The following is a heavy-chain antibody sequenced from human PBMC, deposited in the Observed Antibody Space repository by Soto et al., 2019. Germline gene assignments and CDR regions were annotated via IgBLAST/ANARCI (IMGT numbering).Heavy chain of an antibody. CDR2: IHSDGSST. D-gene: IGHD1-1*01. CDR1: GFTFSYYW. Sequence: EVQLVESGGGLVRPGGSLRLSCAASGFTFSYYWMHWVRQAPGKGLVWVSRIHSDGSSTTYADFVKGRFIISRDNARNTVDLQMNSVRVEDTAVYYCARGERGAFDLWGLGTVVTVSS. J-gene: IGHJ3*01. V-gene: IGHV3-74*01. CDR3: ARGERGAFDL.